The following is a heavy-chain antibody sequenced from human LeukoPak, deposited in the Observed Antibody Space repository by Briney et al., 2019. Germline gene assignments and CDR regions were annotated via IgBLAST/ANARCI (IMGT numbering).Heavy chain of an antibody. V-gene: IGHV1-18*01. Sequence: ASVKVSCKASGYTFHSYGISWVRQAPGQGLEWMGWISVYNDNTKYAQNLHDRVTLTTDTATSTAYLELRSLTSDDTAVYYCVRDTGLYGDYQFDSRGQGTLVAVSS. J-gene: IGHJ4*02. D-gene: IGHD4-17*01. CDR2: ISVYNDNT. CDR3: VRDTGLYGDYQFDS. CDR1: GYTFHSYG.